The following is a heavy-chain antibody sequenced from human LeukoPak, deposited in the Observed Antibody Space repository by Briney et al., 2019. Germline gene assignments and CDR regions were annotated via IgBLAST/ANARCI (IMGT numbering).Heavy chain of an antibody. CDR1: GFAFSSYA. D-gene: IGHD5-18*01. CDR2: ISNNGGST. CDR3: ARVWVRGYSYGPVNY. J-gene: IGHJ4*02. V-gene: IGHV3-64*01. Sequence: GGPLRLSCAASGFAFSSYAMNWVRQAPGKGLEYVSTISNNGGSTYYANSVKDRFTISRDNSKNTLYLQMGSLRAEDMAVYYCARVWVRGYSYGPVNYWGQGTLVTVSS.